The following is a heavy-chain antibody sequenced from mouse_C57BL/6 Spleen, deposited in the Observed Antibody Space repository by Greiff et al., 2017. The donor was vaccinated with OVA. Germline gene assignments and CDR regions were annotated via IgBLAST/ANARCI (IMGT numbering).Heavy chain of an antibody. J-gene: IGHJ1*03. Sequence: VQLQQSGPELVKPGASVKLSCKASGYTFTSYDINWVKQRPGQGLEWIGWIYPRDGSTKYNEKFKGKATLTVDTSSSTAYMELHSLTSEDSAVYFCARAGYDYDEGGHWYFDVWGTGTTVTVSS. D-gene: IGHD2-4*01. V-gene: IGHV1-85*01. CDR1: GYTFTSYD. CDR2: IYPRDGST. CDR3: ARAGYDYDEGGHWYFDV.